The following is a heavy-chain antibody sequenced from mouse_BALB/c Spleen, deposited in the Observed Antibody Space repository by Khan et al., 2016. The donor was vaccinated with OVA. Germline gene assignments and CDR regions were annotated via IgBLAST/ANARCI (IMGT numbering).Heavy chain of an antibody. V-gene: IGHV1S135*01. Sequence: VQLQQSGPELMKPGASVKISCKASGNLFTSYYIHWVKQSHGKSLEWIGYIDPFNGSTNYNQKFKGKATLTADKSSSTAYMHPSSLTSEDSAVYYCARRGSSSWFAYWGQGALVTVSA. CDR2: IDPFNGST. CDR3: ARRGSSSWFAY. J-gene: IGHJ3*01. CDR1: GNLFTSYY. D-gene: IGHD1-1*01.